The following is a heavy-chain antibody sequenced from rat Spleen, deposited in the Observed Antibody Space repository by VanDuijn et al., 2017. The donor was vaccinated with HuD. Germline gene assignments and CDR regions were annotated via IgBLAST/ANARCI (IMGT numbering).Heavy chain of an antibody. CDR3: ARLWVFDY. J-gene: IGHJ2*01. CDR2: IIYDGSRT. CDR1: GFTFSDYN. D-gene: IGHD1-7*01. Sequence: EVQLVESGGGLVQPERSLKLSCAASGFTFSDYNMAWVRQAPKKGLDWVATIIYDGSRTYYRDSVKGRFTISRDDSKSILYLQMDSLTSEDTATYYWARLWVFDYWGQGVMVTVST. V-gene: IGHV5S10*01.